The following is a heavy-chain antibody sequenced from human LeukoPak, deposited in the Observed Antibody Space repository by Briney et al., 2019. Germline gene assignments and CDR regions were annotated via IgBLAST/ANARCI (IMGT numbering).Heavy chain of an antibody. V-gene: IGHV1-24*01. D-gene: IGHD3-22*01. J-gene: IGHJ5*02. CDR3: ATTRYYYDSSGYYWFDP. Sequence: ASVKVSCKVSGYTLTELSMHWVRQAPGEGLEWMGGFDPEDGETIYAQKFQGRVTMTEDTSTDTAYMELSSLRSEDTAVYYCATTRYYYDSSGYYWFDPWGQGTLVTVSS. CDR2: FDPEDGET. CDR1: GYTLTELS.